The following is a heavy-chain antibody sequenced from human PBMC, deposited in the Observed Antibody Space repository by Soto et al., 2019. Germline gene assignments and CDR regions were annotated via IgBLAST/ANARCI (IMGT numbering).Heavy chain of an antibody. CDR2: ISYDGSNK. CDR1: GFTFSSYG. CDR3: AKGRDTAMVRTQYYFDY. J-gene: IGHJ4*02. D-gene: IGHD5-18*01. V-gene: IGHV3-30*18. Sequence: GGSLRLSCAASGFTFSSYGMHWVRQAPGKGLEWVAVISYDGSNKYYADSVKGRFTISRDNSKNTLYLQINSLRAEDTAVYYCAKGRDTAMVRTQYYFDYWGQGTLVTVSS.